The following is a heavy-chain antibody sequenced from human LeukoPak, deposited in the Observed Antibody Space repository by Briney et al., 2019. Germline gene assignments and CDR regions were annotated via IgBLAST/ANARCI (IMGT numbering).Heavy chain of an antibody. Sequence: PSETLSLTCTVSGGSISTDNYYWGWIRQPPGKGLEWIGSISYSGSTSYNPSLKSRVTISVDTSKNQFSLKLSSVPVADTAVYSCVRHQRPNYYDRSGPPDYWGQGTLVTVSS. CDR1: GGSISTDNYY. J-gene: IGHJ4*02. CDR3: VRHQRPNYYDRSGPPDY. CDR2: ISYSGST. V-gene: IGHV4-39*01. D-gene: IGHD3-22*01.